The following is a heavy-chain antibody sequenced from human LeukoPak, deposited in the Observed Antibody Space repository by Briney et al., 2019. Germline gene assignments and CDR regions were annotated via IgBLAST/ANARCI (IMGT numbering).Heavy chain of an antibody. CDR1: GFTVSSNY. CDR2: IYSGGDT. V-gene: IGHV3-66*01. CDR3: AKERNLEIAVAGTIFDY. J-gene: IGHJ4*02. D-gene: IGHD6-19*01. Sequence: GGSLRLSCAASGFTVSSNYMSWVRQAPGKGLEWVSVIYSGGDTYYADSVKGRFTISRDNSKNMIYLEMSSLKAEGTAVYYCAKERNLEIAVAGTIFDYWGQGTLVTVSS.